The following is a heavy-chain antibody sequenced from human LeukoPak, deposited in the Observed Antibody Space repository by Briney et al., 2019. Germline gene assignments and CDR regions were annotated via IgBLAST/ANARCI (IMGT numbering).Heavy chain of an antibody. CDR2: INVNGGAM. CDR1: GFSFKDYY. Sequence: PGGSLRLSCAASGFSFKDYYFSWIHQAPGKGLEWVSFINVNGGAMYYADFVKGRFTISRDNAKSSLYLEMNSLRVEDTAVYCARGPRILAAGSYYFDYWGQGSLVTVSS. D-gene: IGHD6-13*01. V-gene: IGHV3-11*01. J-gene: IGHJ4*02. CDR3: ARGPRILAAGSYYFDY.